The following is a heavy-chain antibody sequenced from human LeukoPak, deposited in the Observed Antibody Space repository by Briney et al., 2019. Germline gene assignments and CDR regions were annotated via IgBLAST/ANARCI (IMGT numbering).Heavy chain of an antibody. Sequence: GGSLRLSCTASGFTFGDYVVSWFRQAPGKGLEWVGFIRTKAYGGTTEYAASVKGRFTISRDDSESIAYLQMNSLKTEDTAVYYCTRGSDTVFGVARDGFDSRGQGTLVTVSS. CDR1: GFTFGDYV. CDR2: IRTKAYGGTT. J-gene: IGHJ4*02. V-gene: IGHV3-49*03. D-gene: IGHD3-3*01. CDR3: TRGSDTVFGVARDGFDS.